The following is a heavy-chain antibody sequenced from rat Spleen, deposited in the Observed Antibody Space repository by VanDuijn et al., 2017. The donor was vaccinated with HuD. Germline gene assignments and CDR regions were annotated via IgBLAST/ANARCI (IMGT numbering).Heavy chain of an antibody. CDR2: IYYEGSST. J-gene: IGHJ2*01. CDR1: GFTFTDYY. V-gene: IGHV5-22*01. Sequence: EVQLMESGGGLVQPGRSMKLSCAASGFTFTDYYMAWVRQAPKKGLEWVASIYYEGSSTYYGDSVKGRFTISRDNAKSTLSLQMDSLRSEDTATYYCARRHYGYTDYFDYWGQGVMVTVSS. CDR3: ARRHYGYTDYFDY. D-gene: IGHD1-9*01.